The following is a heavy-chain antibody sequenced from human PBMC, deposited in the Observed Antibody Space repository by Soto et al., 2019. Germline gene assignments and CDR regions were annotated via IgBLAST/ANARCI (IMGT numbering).Heavy chain of an antibody. CDR1: GYTFTNHG. J-gene: IGHJ4*02. CDR3: SRLTGYSSGWFDF. D-gene: IGHD6-19*01. CDR2: ISTFNGNT. V-gene: IGHV1-18*04. Sequence: QVQLVQSGAEVKKPGASVKVSCKASGYTFTNHGITWVRQAPGQGLEWMGWISTFNGNTNYAQKFQGRVTMTTDTSTNTAYMELRRLGSDDTALYYCSRLTGYSSGWFDFWGQGTLVTVSS.